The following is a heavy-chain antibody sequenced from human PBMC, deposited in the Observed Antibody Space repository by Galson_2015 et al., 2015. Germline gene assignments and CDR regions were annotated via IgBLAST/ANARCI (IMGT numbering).Heavy chain of an antibody. Sequence: SLRLSCAASEFTFSSYEMNWVRQAPGKGLEWISYISHSGSTIYYAESMKGRFTISRDNAKNSLYLQMNSLRAEETAVYYCARGGRSSMVQGVPIFDIWGQGTMVTVSS. V-gene: IGHV3-48*03. D-gene: IGHD3-10*01. CDR2: ISHSGSTI. J-gene: IGHJ3*02. CDR3: ARGGRSSMVQGVPIFDI. CDR1: EFTFSSYE.